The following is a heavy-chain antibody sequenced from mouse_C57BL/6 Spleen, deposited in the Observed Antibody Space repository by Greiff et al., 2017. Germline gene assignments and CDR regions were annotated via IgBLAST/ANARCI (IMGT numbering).Heavy chain of an antibody. CDR1: GFTFTSYW. CDR3: ARGGPNYFDY. Sequence: QVQLLQPGAELVMPGASVKLSCKASGFTFTSYWMHWVKQRPGQGLEWIGGIDPSDSYTNYNQQFKVKPTLTVDKFSSTAYMQLSSLTSEGSAVYYCARGGPNYFDYWGQSTTLTVSS. CDR2: IDPSDSYT. J-gene: IGHJ2*01. V-gene: IGHV1-69*01.